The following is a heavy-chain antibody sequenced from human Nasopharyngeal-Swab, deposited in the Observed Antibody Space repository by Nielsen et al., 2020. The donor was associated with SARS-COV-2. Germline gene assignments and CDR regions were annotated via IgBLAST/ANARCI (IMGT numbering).Heavy chain of an antibody. CDR3: ARDDKRYCTNGVCYMSGGMDV. D-gene: IGHD2-8*01. J-gene: IGHJ6*02. V-gene: IGHV4-4*07. CDR1: GCSISSYS. CDR2: IYTSGST. Sequence: SDTLSLTFTVSGCSISSYSWSWIRQPAGKGLEWIGRIYTSGSTNYNPSLKSRVTMSVDTSKNQFSLKLSSVTAADTAVYYCARDDKRYCTNGVCYMSGGMDVWGQGTTVTVSS.